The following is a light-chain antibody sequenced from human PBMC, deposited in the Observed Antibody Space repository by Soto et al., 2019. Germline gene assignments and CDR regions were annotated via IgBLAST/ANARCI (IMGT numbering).Light chain of an antibody. CDR1: QSVSSSY. Sequence: EIVLTQSPGTLSLSPGERATLSCRASQSVSSSYLAWYQQKPGQAPRLLIYDASSRATGIPDRFSGSGSGTDFTLTISRLEPEDFAVYSCQQYGSSPLTFGGGTKV. CDR2: DAS. CDR3: QQYGSSPLT. J-gene: IGKJ4*01. V-gene: IGKV3-20*01.